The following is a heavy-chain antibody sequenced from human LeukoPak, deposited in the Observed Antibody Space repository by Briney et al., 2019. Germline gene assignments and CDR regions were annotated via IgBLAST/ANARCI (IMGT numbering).Heavy chain of an antibody. D-gene: IGHD1-14*01. CDR1: GYTLTSYG. Sequence: SVNVSCKASGYTLTSYGISWVRQAPGQGREWMGWISAYNGNTNYAQKLQGRVTMTTDTSTSTAYMELRSLRSDDTAVYYCARVGVQRLPERFDPWGQGTLVTVSS. V-gene: IGHV1-18*01. CDR2: ISAYNGNT. J-gene: IGHJ5*02. CDR3: ARVGVQRLPERFDP.